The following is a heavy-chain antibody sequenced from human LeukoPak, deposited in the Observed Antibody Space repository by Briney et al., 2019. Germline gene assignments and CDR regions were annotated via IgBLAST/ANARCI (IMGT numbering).Heavy chain of an antibody. V-gene: IGHV4-59*01. CDR1: GGSISSYY. D-gene: IGHD2-8*02. Sequence: PSETLSLTCTVSGGSISSYYWSWIRQPPGKGLEWIGYISYTGSTNYKPSLKSRVTISVDTSNNRFSLNLSSVTAADTAVYYCARVTVIRGGVNWFDPWGQGTLVTVSS. CDR3: ARVTVIRGGVNWFDP. J-gene: IGHJ5*02. CDR2: ISYTGST.